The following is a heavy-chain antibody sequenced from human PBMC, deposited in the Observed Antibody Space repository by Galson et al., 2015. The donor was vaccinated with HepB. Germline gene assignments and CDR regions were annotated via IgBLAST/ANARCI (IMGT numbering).Heavy chain of an antibody. CDR3: ARHGADIGGDHFDT. CDR1: GGSIDKRNSH. Sequence: ETLSLTCTISGGSIDKRNSHWGWIRQSPRQGLQWIGRVSFSGEVHYNPSLQSRVSMTIDISKSQVHLKISSVIAADSGLYFCARHGADIGGDHFDTWGPGAPITVSS. D-gene: IGHD2-21*01. CDR2: VSFSGEV. J-gene: IGHJ4*02. V-gene: IGHV4-39*01.